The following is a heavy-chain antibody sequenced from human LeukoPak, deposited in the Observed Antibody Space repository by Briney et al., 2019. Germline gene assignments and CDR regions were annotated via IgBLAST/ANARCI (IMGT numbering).Heavy chain of an antibody. D-gene: IGHD4-17*01. V-gene: IGHV4-59*01. CDR2: IYYSGSA. CDR1: GETISTYY. CDR3: TSIPYGSPHFLH. J-gene: IGHJ1*01. Sequence: KSSETLSLTCTISGETISTYYWSWIRQPPGKGLEWIGYIYYSGSANYNPSLKSRLTMSVDTSKNQFSLKVNSVTAADTAVYYCTSIPYGSPHFLHWGRGTLVTVSS.